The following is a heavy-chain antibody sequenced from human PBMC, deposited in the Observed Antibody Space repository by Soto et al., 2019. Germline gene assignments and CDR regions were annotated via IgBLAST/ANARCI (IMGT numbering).Heavy chain of an antibody. J-gene: IGHJ4*02. Sequence: QVQLVQSGAEVKNPGASVRVSCTASRYTFPNYGLTWLRQAPGQGPEWLGWIRLHNGETHYAPNFRGRVTMTTDTSTSTAYMELRGLRSDDTAMYYCATSLGPSGLFDYWGQGNPVTVSS. CDR3: ATSLGPSGLFDY. V-gene: IGHV1-18*01. D-gene: IGHD6-19*01. CDR2: IRLHNGET. CDR1: RYTFPNYG.